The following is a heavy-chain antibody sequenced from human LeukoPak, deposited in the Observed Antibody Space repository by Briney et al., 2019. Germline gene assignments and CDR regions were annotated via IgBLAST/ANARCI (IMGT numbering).Heavy chain of an antibody. D-gene: IGHD3-22*01. V-gene: IGHV3-20*04. Sequence: GGSLRLSCAASGFTFDDYGMSWVRQAPGKGLEWVSGINWNGGSTGYADSVKGRFTISRDNAKNSLYLQMNSLRAEDTALYYCARNYDSSGYYPYWFDPGGQGTLVTVSS. CDR3: ARNYDSSGYYPYWFDP. CDR2: INWNGGST. CDR1: GFTFDDYG. J-gene: IGHJ5*02.